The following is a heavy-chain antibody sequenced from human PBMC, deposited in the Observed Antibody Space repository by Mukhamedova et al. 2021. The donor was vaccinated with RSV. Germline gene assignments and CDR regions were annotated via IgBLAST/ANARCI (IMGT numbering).Heavy chain of an antibody. CDR3: ARCAVNYYYYYGMDV. V-gene: IGHV1-3*01. CDR2: INAGNGNT. Sequence: QRLEWMGWINAGNGNTKYSQKFQGRVTITRDTSASIAYMELSSLRSEDTAVYYCARCAVNYYYYYGMDVWGQGTT. J-gene: IGHJ6*02.